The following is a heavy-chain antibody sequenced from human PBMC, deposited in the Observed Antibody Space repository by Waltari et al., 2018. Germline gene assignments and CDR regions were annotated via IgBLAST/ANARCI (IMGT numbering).Heavy chain of an antibody. J-gene: IGHJ4*02. CDR1: GGSISSSTYS. CDR3: ASDYDSSGYYRH. V-gene: IGHV4-39*07. CDR2: IYYSGST. D-gene: IGHD3-22*01. Sequence: QLQLQESGPGLVKPSETLSLTCTVSGGSISSSTYSWGWIRQPPGKGLEWIGNIYYSGSTYYNPSLKSRVTMSVDTSKNQFSLKLRSVTAADTAVYYCASDYDSSGYYRHWGQGTLVTVSS.